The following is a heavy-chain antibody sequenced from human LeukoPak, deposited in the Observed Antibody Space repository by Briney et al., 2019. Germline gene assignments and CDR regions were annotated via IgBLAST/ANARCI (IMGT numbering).Heavy chain of an antibody. J-gene: IGHJ6*03. CDR1: GGTFISYA. V-gene: IGHV1-69*13. CDR2: IIPIFGTA. Sequence: SVKVSCKASGGTFISYAISWVRQAPGQGVEWMGGIIPIFGTANYAQKFQGRVTITADESTSTAYMELSSLRSEDTAVYYCARGEYCSGGSCYWDYYYMDVWGKGTTVTVSS. D-gene: IGHD2-15*01. CDR3: ARGEYCSGGSCYWDYYYMDV.